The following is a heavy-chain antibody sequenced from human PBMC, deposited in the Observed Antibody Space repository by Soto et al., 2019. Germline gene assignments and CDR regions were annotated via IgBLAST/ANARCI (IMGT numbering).Heavy chain of an antibody. CDR3: ARDGYGWDYYYYGMDV. CDR1: GYTFTSYG. D-gene: IGHD3-10*01. J-gene: IGHJ6*02. V-gene: IGHV1-18*04. CDR2: ISAYNGNT. Sequence: ASVKVSCKASGYTFTSYGISWVRQAPGQGLEWMGWISAYNGNTNYAQKLQGRVTMTTDTSTCTAYMELRSLRSDDTAVYYCARDGYGWDYYYYGMDVWGQRTTVTVTS.